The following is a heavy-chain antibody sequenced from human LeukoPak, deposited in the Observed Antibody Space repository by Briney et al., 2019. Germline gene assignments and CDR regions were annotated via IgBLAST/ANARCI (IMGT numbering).Heavy chain of an antibody. CDR3: ARTGSYHPDNWFDP. CDR1: GYTFTGYY. V-gene: IGHV1-2*02. CDR2: INPNSGGT. J-gene: IGHJ5*02. Sequence: ASVKVSCKSSGYTFTGYYMHWVRQAPGQGLEWMGWINPNSGGTNYAQKFQGRVTMTRDTSISTAYMELSRLRSDDTAVYYCARTGSYHPDNWFDPWGQGTLVTVSS. D-gene: IGHD1-26*01.